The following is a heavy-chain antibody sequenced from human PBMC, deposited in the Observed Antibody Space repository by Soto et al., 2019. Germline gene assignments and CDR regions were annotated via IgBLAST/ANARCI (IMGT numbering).Heavy chain of an antibody. CDR3: AREGVNGSGSHPQPL. Sequence: SETLSLTCTVSGGSISSYYWSWIRQPPGKGLEWIGEINHSGSTNYNPSLKSRVTISVDTSKNQFSLKLSSVTAADTAVYYCAREGVNGSGSHPQPLWGQGTMVTVSS. CDR2: INHSGST. V-gene: IGHV4-34*01. CDR1: GGSISSYY. J-gene: IGHJ3*01. D-gene: IGHD3-10*01.